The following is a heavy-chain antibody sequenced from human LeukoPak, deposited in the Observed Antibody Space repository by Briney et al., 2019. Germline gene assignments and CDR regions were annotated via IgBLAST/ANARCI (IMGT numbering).Heavy chain of an antibody. Sequence: GGSLRLSCAASGFTFSSYGMHWVRQAPGKGLEWVAVIWYDGSNKYYADSVKGRFTISRDNSKNTLYLQMNSLRAEDTAVYYCARGYAGSYCGGDCYPPYDYWGQGTLVTVSS. CDR3: ARGYAGSYCGGDCYPPYDY. D-gene: IGHD2-21*02. J-gene: IGHJ4*02. V-gene: IGHV3-33*01. CDR1: GFTFSSYG. CDR2: IWYDGSNK.